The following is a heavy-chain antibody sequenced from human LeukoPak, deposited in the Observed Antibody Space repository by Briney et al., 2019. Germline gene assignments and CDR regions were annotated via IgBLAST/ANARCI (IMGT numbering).Heavy chain of an antibody. Sequence: PGGSLRLSCAASGFTFSSYEMNWVRQAPGKGLEWLSYISRSGHTIYYADSVRGRFTISRDNAKNPLYMQMNSMRAEDTAVYFCARDSRSDYGDRGGDYWGQGTLVTVSS. V-gene: IGHV3-48*03. CDR3: ARDSRSDYGDRGGDY. D-gene: IGHD4-17*01. J-gene: IGHJ4*02. CDR1: GFTFSSYE. CDR2: ISRSGHTI.